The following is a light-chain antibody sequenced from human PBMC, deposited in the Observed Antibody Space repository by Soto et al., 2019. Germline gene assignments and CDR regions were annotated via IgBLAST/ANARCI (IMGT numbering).Light chain of an antibody. CDR2: DAS. CDR1: QTVRNNY. J-gene: IGKJ1*01. CDR3: QQYGSSPWV. Sequence: FVLTQSPGTLSLSPGERATLSCRASQTVRNNYLAWYQQKPGQAPRLLIYDASSRATGIPDRFSGGGSGTDFTLTISRLEPEDFAVYYCQQYGSSPWVFGQGTKVDIK. V-gene: IGKV3-20*01.